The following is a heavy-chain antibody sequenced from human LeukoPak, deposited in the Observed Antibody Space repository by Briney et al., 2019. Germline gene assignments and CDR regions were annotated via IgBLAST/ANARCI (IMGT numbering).Heavy chain of an antibody. J-gene: IGHJ4*02. CDR2: IYYSGSA. CDR1: GVSISSYY. CDR3: ARKAVAGSGNFDY. D-gene: IGHD6-19*01. Sequence: PSETLSLTCTVSGVSISSYYWSWLRQPPGKGLEWIGYIYYSGSANYNPSLNSRATILIDTSKNQFSMKLSSVTAADTAVYNCARKAVAGSGNFDYWGQGTLVTVSS. V-gene: IGHV4-59*08.